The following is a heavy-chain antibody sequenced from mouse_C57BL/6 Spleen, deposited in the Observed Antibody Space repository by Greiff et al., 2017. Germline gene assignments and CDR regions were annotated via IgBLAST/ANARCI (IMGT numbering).Heavy chain of an antibody. Sequence: QVQLKQSGPELVKPGASVKISCKASGYAFSSSWMNWVKQRPGKGLEWIGRIYPGDGDTNYNGKFKGKATLTADKSSSTAYMQLSSLTSEDSAVYFCEGYYGNYFWYFDVWGTGTTVTVSS. V-gene: IGHV1-82*01. CDR1: GYAFSSSW. J-gene: IGHJ1*03. CDR2: IYPGDGDT. CDR3: EGYYGNYFWYFDV. D-gene: IGHD2-1*01.